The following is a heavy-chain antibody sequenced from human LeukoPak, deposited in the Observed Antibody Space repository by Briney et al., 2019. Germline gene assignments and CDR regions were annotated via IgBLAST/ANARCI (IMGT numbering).Heavy chain of an antibody. V-gene: IGHV3-7*04. CDR2: IKQDGREK. D-gene: IGHD3-10*01. CDR3: AKGFGELS. CDR1: GLTFGSYW. Sequence: GGSLRLSCAASGLTFGSYWMSWVRQAPGKGLEWVANIKQDGREKNYVDSVKGRFTISRDNAKNSLYLQMNSLRAEDSAVYYCAKGFGELSWGQGTLVTVSS. J-gene: IGHJ5*02.